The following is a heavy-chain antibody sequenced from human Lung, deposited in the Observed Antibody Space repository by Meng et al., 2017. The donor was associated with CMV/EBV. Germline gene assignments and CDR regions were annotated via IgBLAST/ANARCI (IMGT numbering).Heavy chain of an antibody. J-gene: IGHJ3*02. D-gene: IGHD1-26*01. V-gene: IGHV1-18*01. CDR3: VRDWECIARSDFFDI. CDR1: GYTFSSYG. Sequence: SVKVSXKASGYTFSSYGISWVRQAPGQGLEWMGWVSGCDGETNYAQEIEGRVTMTTDTSTSTVYMELRSLRSDDTAVYYCVRDWECIARSDFFDIWDQGXTVTVSS. CDR2: VSGCDGET.